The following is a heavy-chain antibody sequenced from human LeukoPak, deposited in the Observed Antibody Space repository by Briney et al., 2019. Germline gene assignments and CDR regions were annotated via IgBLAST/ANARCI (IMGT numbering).Heavy chain of an antibody. V-gene: IGHV1-46*01. Sequence: ASVKVSCKASGGTFSSYAISWVRQAPGQGLEWMGIINPSGGSTSYAQKFQGRVTMTRDTSTSTVYMELSSLRSEDTAVYYCARGPPSKLAVADIKIWGQGTLVTVSS. CDR1: GGTFSSYA. J-gene: IGHJ4*02. D-gene: IGHD6-19*01. CDR3: ARGPPSKLAVADIKI. CDR2: INPSGGST.